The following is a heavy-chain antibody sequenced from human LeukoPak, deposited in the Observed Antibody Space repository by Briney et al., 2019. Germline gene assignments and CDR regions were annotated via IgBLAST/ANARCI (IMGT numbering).Heavy chain of an antibody. Sequence: SETLSLTCTVSGGSISSGDYYWSWIRQPPGKGLEWIGYIYYSGSTYYNPSLKSRVTISVDTSRNQFSLKLSSVTAADTAVYYCARERREKQQRPIRYMDVWGKGTTVTVSS. D-gene: IGHD6-13*01. J-gene: IGHJ6*03. CDR3: ARERREKQQRPIRYMDV. CDR2: IYYSGST. V-gene: IGHV4-30-4*02. CDR1: GGSISSGDYY.